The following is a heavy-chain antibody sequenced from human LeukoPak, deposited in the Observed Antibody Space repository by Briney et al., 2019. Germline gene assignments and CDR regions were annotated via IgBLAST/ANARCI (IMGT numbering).Heavy chain of an antibody. CDR3: ARVYHYDSGSQLDY. CDR1: GFTFSDYY. J-gene: IGHJ4*02. CDR2: ISNSGSTI. V-gene: IGHV3-11*01. D-gene: IGHD3-10*01. Sequence: GGSLRLSCAASGFTFSDYYMSWIRQAPGKGLEWVSYISNSGSTIYYADSVKGRFTISRDNAKSSLYLQMNSLRAEDTAVFYCARVYHYDSGSQLDYWGQGTLVTVSS.